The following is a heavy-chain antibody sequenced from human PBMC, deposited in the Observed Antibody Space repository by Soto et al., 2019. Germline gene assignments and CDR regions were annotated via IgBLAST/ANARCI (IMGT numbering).Heavy chain of an antibody. CDR3: ARRLYGDYDY. CDR1: GYSFTTSG. Sequence: VKVSCKASGYSFTTSGITWVRQAPGQGLEWMGWISTYNGNTNYAQKLQDRVTLTTDTSTSTAYMELRSLRSDDTAVYYCARRLYGDYDYWGQGTLVTVSS. CDR2: ISTYNGNT. V-gene: IGHV1-18*01. J-gene: IGHJ4*02. D-gene: IGHD4-17*01.